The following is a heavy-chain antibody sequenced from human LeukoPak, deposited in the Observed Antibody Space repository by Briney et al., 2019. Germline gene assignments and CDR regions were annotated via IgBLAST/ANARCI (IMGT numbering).Heavy chain of an antibody. V-gene: IGHV3-21*01. CDR3: ARGRIDAFDI. Sequence: GGSLRLSCAASGFTFSNYGMNWVRQAPGKGLEWVSSISSSSSYIYYADSVKGRFTISRDNAKNSLYLQMNSLRAEDTAVYYCARGRIDAFDIWGQGTMVTVSS. CDR1: GFTFSNYG. CDR2: ISSSSSYI. J-gene: IGHJ3*02.